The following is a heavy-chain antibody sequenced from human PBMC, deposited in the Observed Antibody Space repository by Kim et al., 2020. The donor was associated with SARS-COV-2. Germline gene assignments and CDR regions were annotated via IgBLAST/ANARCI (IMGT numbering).Heavy chain of an antibody. J-gene: IGHJ4*02. V-gene: IGHV3-21*01. D-gene: IGHD3-10*01. CDR3: AREYYGSGSYRY. Sequence: YYADSVKGRFTSSRDNAKNSLYLQMNSLRAEDTAVYYCAREYYGSGSYRYWGQGTLVTVSS.